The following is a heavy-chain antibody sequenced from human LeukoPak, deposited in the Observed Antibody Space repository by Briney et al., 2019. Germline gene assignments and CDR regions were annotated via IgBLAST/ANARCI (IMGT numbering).Heavy chain of an antibody. D-gene: IGHD6-19*01. CDR1: GGSFSGYY. CDR3: ARALAVAGTRFYYGVDV. Sequence: PSETLSLTCAVYGGSFSGYYWSWIRQPPGKGLEWIGEINHSGSTNYNPSLKSRVTISVDTSKNQFSLKLSSVTAADTAVYYCARALAVAGTRFYYGVDVWGQGTTVTVSS. J-gene: IGHJ6*02. V-gene: IGHV4-34*01. CDR2: INHSGST.